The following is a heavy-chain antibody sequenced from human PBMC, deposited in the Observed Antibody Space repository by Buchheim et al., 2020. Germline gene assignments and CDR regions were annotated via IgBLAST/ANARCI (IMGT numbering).Heavy chain of an antibody. D-gene: IGHD1-1*01. V-gene: IGHV4-59*08. J-gene: IGHJ5*02. Sequence: QVQLQESGPGLVKPSETLSLTCTVSGGSISSYYWSWIRQPPGKGLEWIGYIYYSGSTNYNPSLKSRVTISVDTSKNQFSLKLSSVTAADTAVYYCARLKLERRYNWFDPWGQGTL. CDR2: IYYSGST. CDR3: ARLKLERRYNWFDP. CDR1: GGSISSYY.